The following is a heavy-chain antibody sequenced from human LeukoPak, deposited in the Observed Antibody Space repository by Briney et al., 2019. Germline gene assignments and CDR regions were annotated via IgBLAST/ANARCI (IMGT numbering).Heavy chain of an antibody. Sequence: NPSETLSLTCTVSGGSISTYYWSWIRQPPGKGLEWIGYVYYSGSTNYNPSLKSRVTISVDTSKNQFSLKLSSVTAADTAVYYCARDAIKKQHGGWFDPWGQGTLVTVSS. V-gene: IGHV4-59*01. CDR3: ARDAIKKQHGGWFDP. D-gene: IGHD6-13*01. CDR1: GGSISTYY. CDR2: VYYSGST. J-gene: IGHJ5*02.